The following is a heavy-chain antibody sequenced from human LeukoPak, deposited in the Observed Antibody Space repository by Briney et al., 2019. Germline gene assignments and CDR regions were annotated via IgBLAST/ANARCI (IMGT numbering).Heavy chain of an antibody. CDR2: ISYDGSNK. CDR3: AKAWLLRYFDGADY. CDR1: GFTFSSYG. Sequence: GGSLRLSCAASGFTFSSYGMHWVRQAPGKGLEWVAVISYDGSNKYYADSVKGRFTISRDNSKNTLYLQMNSLRAEDTAVYYCAKAWLLRYFDGADYWGQGTLVTVSS. J-gene: IGHJ4*02. D-gene: IGHD3-9*01. V-gene: IGHV3-30*18.